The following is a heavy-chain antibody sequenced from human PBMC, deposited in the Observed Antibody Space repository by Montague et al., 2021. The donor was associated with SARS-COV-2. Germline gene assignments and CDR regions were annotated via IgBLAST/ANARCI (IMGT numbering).Heavy chain of an antibody. D-gene: IGHD3-22*01. Sequence: SLRLSCAASGFTFSSSGMNWVRQAPGKGLEWVSYISSSGRTIYYADSVKGRFTISRDNAKNSLYLQMNSLRAEDTAVYYCARSYYYDSSGYYPDAFDTWGQGTMVTVSS. J-gene: IGHJ3*02. CDR2: ISSSGRTI. CDR3: ARSYYYDSSGYYPDAFDT. V-gene: IGHV3-48*03. CDR1: GFTFSSSG.